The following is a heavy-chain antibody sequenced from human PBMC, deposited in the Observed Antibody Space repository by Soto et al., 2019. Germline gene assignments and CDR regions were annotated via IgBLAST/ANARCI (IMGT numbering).Heavy chain of an antibody. CDR2: INHSGST. D-gene: IGHD3-3*01. CDR3: ARGRLITIFGVGP. J-gene: IGHJ5*02. CDR1: GGSFSGYY. Sequence: SETLSLTCAAYGGSFSGYYWSWIRQPPGKGLEWIGEINHSGSTNYNPSLKSRVTISVDTSKNQFSLKLSSVTAADTAVYYCARGRLITIFGVGPWGQGTLITVSS. V-gene: IGHV4-34*01.